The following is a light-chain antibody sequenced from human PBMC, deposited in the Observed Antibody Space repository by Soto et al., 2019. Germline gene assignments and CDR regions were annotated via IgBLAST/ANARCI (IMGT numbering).Light chain of an antibody. CDR2: DVS. Sequence: QSVLTQPASVSGSPGQSITISCTGISADVFSSNFVSWYQHRPGKAPSLILYDVSHRPSGVSNRFSGSKAGDTASLTISGLQLEDEADYYCTSYRRGPLYVFGTGTKLTVL. J-gene: IGLJ1*01. V-gene: IGLV2-14*03. CDR3: TSYRRGPLYV. CDR1: SADVFSSNF.